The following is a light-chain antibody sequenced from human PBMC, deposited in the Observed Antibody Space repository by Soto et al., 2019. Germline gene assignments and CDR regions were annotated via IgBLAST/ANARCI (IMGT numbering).Light chain of an antibody. Sequence: DIQMTQSPSTLSASVGDRVTITCRASQSISTWLAWYQQKAGKAPKLLIYKASSSQSGVPSRFSGSGSGTEFTLTINSLQPDDFATYYCQQYSTYSRAFGQGPKVEIK. V-gene: IGKV1-5*03. CDR3: QQYSTYSRA. CDR2: KAS. CDR1: QSISTW. J-gene: IGKJ1*01.